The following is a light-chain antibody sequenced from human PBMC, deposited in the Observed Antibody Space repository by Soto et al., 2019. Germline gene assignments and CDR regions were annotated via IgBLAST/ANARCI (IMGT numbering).Light chain of an antibody. J-gene: IGKJ1*01. CDR2: GAS. CDR3: QQYDNWLWT. V-gene: IGKV3-15*01. CDR1: QSVRSN. Sequence: EIVMTQSPATLSVFPGERVTLSCRASQSVRSNLAWYQQKFGQAPRLLIYGASTRAAGVPARFSGGGSGTQFTLTISSLQSEDFAVYYCQQYDNWLWTFGQGTKVEIK.